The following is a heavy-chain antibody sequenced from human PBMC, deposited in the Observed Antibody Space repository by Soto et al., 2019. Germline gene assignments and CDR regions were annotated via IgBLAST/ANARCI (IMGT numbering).Heavy chain of an antibody. CDR1: GYTFANYG. J-gene: IGHJ4*02. CDR2: ISTDNGYT. D-gene: IGHD5-12*01. Sequence: QVQLVQSGGEVKRPGASVKVSSKASGYTFANYGISWVRQAPGEGLEWMGWISTDNGYTKYAQKLQGRVAMTTDTSTSTAYMELRSLRSDDTAIYYCARGIVTTIGDYWGQGTLVTVSS. V-gene: IGHV1-18*01. CDR3: ARGIVTTIGDY.